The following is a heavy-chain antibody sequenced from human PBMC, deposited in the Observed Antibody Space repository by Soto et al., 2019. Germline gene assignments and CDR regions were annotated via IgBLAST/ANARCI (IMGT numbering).Heavy chain of an antibody. D-gene: IGHD3-22*01. V-gene: IGHV3-23*01. CDR3: AKLPSDYYYDSSGSGY. J-gene: IGHJ4*02. CDR2: ISGSGGST. CDR1: GFTFSSYA. Sequence: GGSLRLSCAASGFTFSSYAMSWVRQAPGKGLEWVSAISGSGGSTYYADSVKGRFTISRDNSKNTLYLQMNSLRAEDTAVYYCAKLPSDYYYDSSGSGYWRQGTLVTVSS.